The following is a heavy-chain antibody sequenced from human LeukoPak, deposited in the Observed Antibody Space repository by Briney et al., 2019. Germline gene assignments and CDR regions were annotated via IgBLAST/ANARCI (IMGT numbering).Heavy chain of an antibody. CDR3: ARDRATVTTQDAFDI. D-gene: IGHD4-17*01. V-gene: IGHV4-4*02. J-gene: IGHJ3*02. CDR2: IYHSGST. CDR1: GGSISSSNW. Sequence: SETLPLTCAVSGGSISSSNWWSWVRQPPGKGLEWIGEIYHSGSTNYNPSLKSRVTISVDKSKNQFSLKLSSVTAADTAVYYCARDRATVTTQDAFDIWGQGTMVTVSS.